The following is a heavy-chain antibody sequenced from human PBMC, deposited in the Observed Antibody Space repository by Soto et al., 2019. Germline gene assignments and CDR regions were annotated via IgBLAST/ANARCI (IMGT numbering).Heavy chain of an antibody. J-gene: IGHJ4*02. CDR1: GFTFSTYE. V-gene: IGHV3-48*03. CDR2: ISVSGNII. CDR3: VIDTMRASAAASLDY. Sequence: EVQLVESGGGLVQPGGSLRLSCAASGFTFSTYEFNWVRQAPGRGLEWISYISVSGNIIKYADSVKGRFTISRANSERTLHLHMSSLRVDDTAVYFCVIDTMRASAAASLDYWGQGTQVIVSA. D-gene: IGHD6-13*01.